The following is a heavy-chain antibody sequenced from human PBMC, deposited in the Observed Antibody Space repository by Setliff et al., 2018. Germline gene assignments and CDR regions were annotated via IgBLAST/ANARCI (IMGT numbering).Heavy chain of an antibody. CDR1: GYTFISYD. D-gene: IGHD3-9*01. CDR3: ARMAYFEQTNWFDP. V-gene: IGHV1-18*01. J-gene: IGHJ5*02. CDR2: ISIDDDKT. Sequence: ASVKVSCKASGYTFISYDISWVRQAPGQGLEWMGWISIDDDKTKYAQKFQGRVTMTADTSTSTAYMELRSLRSDDTAIYYCARMAYFEQTNWFDPWGQGTLVTVSS.